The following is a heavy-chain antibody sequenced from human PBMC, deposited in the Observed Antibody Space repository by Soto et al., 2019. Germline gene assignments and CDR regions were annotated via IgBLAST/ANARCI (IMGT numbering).Heavy chain of an antibody. CDR1: GGSISSGDYY. D-gene: IGHD5-18*01. Sequence: QVQLQESGPGLVKPSQTLSLTCTVSGGSISSGDYYWSWIRQPPGKGLEWIGYIYYSGSTYYNPSLKRRVIISVDTSKNHSSLKLSAVTAADTAVYYCARVFGYSGARTVGWFDPWGQGTLVTVSS. J-gene: IGHJ5*02. V-gene: IGHV4-30-4*01. CDR2: IYYSGST. CDR3: ARVFGYSGARTVGWFDP.